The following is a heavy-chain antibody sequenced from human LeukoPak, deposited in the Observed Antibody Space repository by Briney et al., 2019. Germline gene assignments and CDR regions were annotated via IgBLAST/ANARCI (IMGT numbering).Heavy chain of an antibody. CDR1: GYTFTSYG. CDR2: ISAYNGNT. CDR3: ARDRNDYGDYDWFEP. V-gene: IGHV1-18*01. D-gene: IGHD4-17*01. J-gene: IGHJ5*02. Sequence: ASVKVSCKASGYTFTSYGISWVRQDPGQGLEWMGWISAYNGNTNYAQTLQGRVTMTTDTSTSTAYMELRSLRSDDTAVYYCARDRNDYGDYDWFEPWGQGTLVTVSS.